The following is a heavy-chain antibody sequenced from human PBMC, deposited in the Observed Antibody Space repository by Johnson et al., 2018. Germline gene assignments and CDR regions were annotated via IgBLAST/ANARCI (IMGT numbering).Heavy chain of an antibody. V-gene: IGHV4-59*01. D-gene: IGHD1-26*01. CDR1: GGSISSYY. CDR3: ARPKVGRTLDAFAI. CDR2: LYYSGST. Sequence: QVQLQESGPGLVKPSETLSLTCTVSGGSISSYYWSWIRQPPGKGLEWLGYLYYSGSTNYNPSLKSRVTLSVDTSKNPFSLKLSSVSAADTAGYYWARPKVGRTLDAFAIWGQGTMVTVSS. J-gene: IGHJ3*02.